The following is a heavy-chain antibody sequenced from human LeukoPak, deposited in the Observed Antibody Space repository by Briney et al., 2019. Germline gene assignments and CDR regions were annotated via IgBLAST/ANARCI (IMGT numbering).Heavy chain of an antibody. D-gene: IGHD3-9*01. V-gene: IGHV4-61*02. Sequence: SETLSLTCTVSGDSISSGDYYWSWIRQPAGKGLEWIGRISSSGSTNYNPSLKSRVTISVDTSKNQFSLKLSSVTAADTAVYYCARDSRNYDILTGYYNRWFDPWGQGTLVTVSS. CDR3: ARDSRNYDILTGYYNRWFDP. CDR2: ISSSGST. CDR1: GDSISSGDYY. J-gene: IGHJ5*02.